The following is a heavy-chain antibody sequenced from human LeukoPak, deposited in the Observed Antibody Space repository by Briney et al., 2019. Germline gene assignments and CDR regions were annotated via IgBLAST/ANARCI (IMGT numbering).Heavy chain of an antibody. CDR2: IYYSGST. V-gene: IGHV4-59*01. D-gene: IGHD6-13*01. J-gene: IGHJ4*02. CDR1: GGSTSSYY. Sequence: PSETLSLTCSVSGGSTSSYYWSWIRQPPGKGLEWIGYIYYSGSTNYNPSLKSRVTISVDTSENQLSLKLSSVTAADTALYYCARAHTSSWYMDYWGQGTLVTVSS. CDR3: ARAHTSSWYMDY.